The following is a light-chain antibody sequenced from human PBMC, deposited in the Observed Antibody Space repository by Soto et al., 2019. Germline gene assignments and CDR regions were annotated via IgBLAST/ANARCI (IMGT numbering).Light chain of an antibody. V-gene: IGKV3-15*01. Sequence: ELVMTQSPATLSLSPGERATLSCRSSQSVSSNLVWYLQKPGQAPRLLIYDTSTRATNVPARFTGSGSETEFTLTISGLQSEDFGIYYCHHYNNWHPRNTFGQGTKVDIK. CDR2: DTS. CDR3: HHYNNWHPRNT. CDR1: QSVSSN. J-gene: IGKJ2*01.